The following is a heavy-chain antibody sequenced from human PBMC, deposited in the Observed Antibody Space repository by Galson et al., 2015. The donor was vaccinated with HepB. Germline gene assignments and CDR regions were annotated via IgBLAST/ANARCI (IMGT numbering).Heavy chain of an antibody. CDR2: IYWDDDK. CDR3: ARTTHYCTGGVCYHEGGVDY. V-gene: IGHV2-5*02. J-gene: IGHJ4*02. CDR1: GFSLSTSGVG. D-gene: IGHD2-8*02. Sequence: PALVKPTQTLTLTCTFSGFSLSTSGVGVGWIRQPPGKALEWLALIYWDDDKRYSPSLKSRLTITKDTSKNQVVLTMTNMDPVDTATYYCARTTHYCTGGVCYHEGGVDYWGQGTLVTVSS.